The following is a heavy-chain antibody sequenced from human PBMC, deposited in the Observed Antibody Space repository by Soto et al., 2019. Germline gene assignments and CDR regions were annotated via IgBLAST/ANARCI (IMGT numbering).Heavy chain of an antibody. V-gene: IGHV4-31*03. CDR2: IYFRGNT. Sequence: QVQLQESGPGLVKPSQTLSLICTVSGDSISSGSYYWSWIRQYPGKGLEWVGSIYFRGNTFYNPSLRSRLTLSVDTSENQFSLELSSVIDADTGVYFCARNPWRLANFDFWGQGILVTVSS. CDR3: ARNPWRLANFDF. CDR1: GDSISSGSYY. J-gene: IGHJ4*02. D-gene: IGHD2-21*02.